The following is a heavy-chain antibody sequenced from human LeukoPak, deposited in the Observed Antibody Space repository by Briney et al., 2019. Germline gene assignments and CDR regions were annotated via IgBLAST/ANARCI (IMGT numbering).Heavy chain of an antibody. J-gene: IGHJ4*02. CDR3: ARAKFPPFVDY. V-gene: IGHV1-2*06. D-gene: IGHD2-21*01. Sequence: GASVKVSCKASGYTFTGYYMHWVRQAPGQGLEWMGRINPNSGGTNYAQKCQGRVTMTRDPSISTAYMELSRLRSDDTAVYYCARAKFPPFVDYWGQGTLVTVSS. CDR2: INPNSGGT. CDR1: GYTFTGYY.